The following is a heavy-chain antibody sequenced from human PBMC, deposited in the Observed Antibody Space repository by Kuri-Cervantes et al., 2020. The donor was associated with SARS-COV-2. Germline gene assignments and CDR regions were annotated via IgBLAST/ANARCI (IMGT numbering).Heavy chain of an antibody. J-gene: IGHJ4*02. Sequence: ASVKVSCKASGYTFTSYAMHWVRQAPGQRLEWMGWSNAGNGNTKYSQEFQGRVTITRDTSASTAYMELSSLRSDDMAVYYCAKDQGDSYGISYFDYWGQGTLVTVSS. CDR3: AKDQGDSYGISYFDY. V-gene: IGHV1-3*02. D-gene: IGHD5-18*01. CDR1: GYTFTSYA. CDR2: SNAGNGNT.